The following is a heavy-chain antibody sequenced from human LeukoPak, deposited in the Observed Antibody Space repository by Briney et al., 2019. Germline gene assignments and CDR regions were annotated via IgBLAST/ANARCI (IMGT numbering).Heavy chain of an antibody. Sequence: ASVKVSCKASGYTFTGYYMHWVRQAPGQGLEWMGWINPNSGGTNYAQKSQGRVTMTRDTSISTAYMELSRLRSDDTAVYYCAVLTTVTTHDFDYWGQGTLVTVSS. CDR2: INPNSGGT. V-gene: IGHV1-2*02. J-gene: IGHJ4*02. CDR3: AVLTTVTTHDFDY. CDR1: GYTFTGYY. D-gene: IGHD4-17*01.